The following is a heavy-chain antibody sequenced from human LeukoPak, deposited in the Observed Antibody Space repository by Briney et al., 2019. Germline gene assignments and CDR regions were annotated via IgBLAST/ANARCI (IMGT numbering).Heavy chain of an antibody. Sequence: GGSLRLSCAASGFTFTSDSMNWVRQAPGKGLEWLSYISASSSTKYYADSVRGRFSISRDNAKNSVFLQMNSLRDDDTAVYHCARDEVTTPRDWGQGTLVTVSS. V-gene: IGHV3-48*02. CDR3: ARDEVTTPRD. J-gene: IGHJ4*02. D-gene: IGHD4-17*01. CDR1: GFTFTSDS. CDR2: ISASSSTK.